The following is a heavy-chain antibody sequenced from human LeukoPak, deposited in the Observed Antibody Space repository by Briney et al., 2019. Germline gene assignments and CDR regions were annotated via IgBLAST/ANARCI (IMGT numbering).Heavy chain of an antibody. V-gene: IGHV4-59*01. Sequence: SETLSLTCTVSGDSIGRYFWSWIRQSPTKGVEWLGYMHFSGATNYNPSLKSRVTISVDTSEKEFSLKLTSVTAADTAVYFCARDTGDYPYYFDYWGQGILVTVSS. CDR2: MHFSGAT. D-gene: IGHD3-9*01. J-gene: IGHJ4*02. CDR3: ARDTGDYPYYFDY. CDR1: GDSIGRYF.